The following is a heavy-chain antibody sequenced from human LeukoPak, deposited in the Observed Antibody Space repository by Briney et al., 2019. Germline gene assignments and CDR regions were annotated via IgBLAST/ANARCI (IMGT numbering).Heavy chain of an antibody. CDR2: INPSGVST. D-gene: IGHD1-26*01. V-gene: IGHV1-46*01. CDR1: GYTFTSYY. CDR3: ARGIVGATQFDAFDI. Sequence: EASVKVSCKASGYTFTSYYMYWVRQAPGQGLEWMGIINPSGVSTSYAQKFQGRVTMTRDTPTSTVYMELSSLRSEDTAVYYCARGIVGATQFDAFDIWGQGTMVTVSS. J-gene: IGHJ3*02.